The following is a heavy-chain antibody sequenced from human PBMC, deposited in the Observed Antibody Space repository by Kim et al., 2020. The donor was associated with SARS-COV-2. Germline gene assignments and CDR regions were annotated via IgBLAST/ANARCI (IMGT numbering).Heavy chain of an antibody. CDR3: ARRGIAAAFPLFFYYYGMDV. Sequence: SETLSLTCTVSGGSISSSSYYWGWIRQPPGKGLEWIGSIYYSGSTYYNPSLKSRVTISVDTSKNQFSLKLSSVTAADTAVYYCARRGIAAAFPLFFYYYGMDVWGQGTTVTVSS. CDR1: GGSISSSSYY. J-gene: IGHJ6*02. V-gene: IGHV4-39*01. D-gene: IGHD6-13*01. CDR2: IYYSGST.